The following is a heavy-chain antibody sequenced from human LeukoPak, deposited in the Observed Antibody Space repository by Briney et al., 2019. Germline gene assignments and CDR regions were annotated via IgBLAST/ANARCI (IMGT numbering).Heavy chain of an antibody. CDR2: ISAYNGNT. D-gene: IGHD6-13*01. J-gene: IGHJ3*02. V-gene: IGHV1-18*01. Sequence: PRASVKVSCKASGYTFTSYGISWVRQAPGQGLEWMGWISAYNGNTNYAQKLQGRVTMTTDTSTSTAYMELRSLRSDDTAVYYCARDTVAAAGPNPLYAFDIWGQGTMVTVSS. CDR3: ARDTVAAAGPNPLYAFDI. CDR1: GYTFTSYG.